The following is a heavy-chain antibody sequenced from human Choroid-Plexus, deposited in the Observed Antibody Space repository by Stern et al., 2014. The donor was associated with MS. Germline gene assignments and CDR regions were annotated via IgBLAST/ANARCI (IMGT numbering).Heavy chain of an antibody. CDR2: GSYDGSNK. D-gene: IGHD2/OR15-2a*01. CDR3: AKDRHYLTYFFDH. CDR1: GFTFGSCA. V-gene: IGHV3-30*18. J-gene: IGHJ5*02. Sequence: VQLVESGGGVVQPGRPLRLSCVASGFTFGSCAMHWVRQAPGKGLGWVAGGSYDGSNKYYADSVKGRFTISRDNSQNTLYMQMSSLRPEDTAVYYCAKDRHYLTYFFDHWGQGSLVTVSS.